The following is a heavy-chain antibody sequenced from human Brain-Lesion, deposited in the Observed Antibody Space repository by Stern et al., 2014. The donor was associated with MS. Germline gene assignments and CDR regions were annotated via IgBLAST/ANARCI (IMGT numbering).Heavy chain of an antibody. Sequence: QVQLEESGPGLVKPSQTLSLTCNVSGDSISSGDNYWSWIRPSPGKGLEWIGYIYYIGSPFYNPSLKSRVTISVDTSQNQFSLRLSSVTAADTAVYYCARGESSRYYYYFDYWGQGTLVTVSS. J-gene: IGHJ4*02. CDR2: IYYIGSP. CDR3: ARGESSRYYYYFDY. V-gene: IGHV4-30-4*01. D-gene: IGHD3-22*01. CDR1: GDSISSGDNY.